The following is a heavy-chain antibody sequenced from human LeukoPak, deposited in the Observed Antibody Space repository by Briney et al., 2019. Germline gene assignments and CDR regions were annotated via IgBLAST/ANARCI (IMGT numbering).Heavy chain of an antibody. CDR1: GYSISSGYY. Sequence: SETLSLTCTVSGYSISSGYYWGWIRQPPGKGLEWIGSIYHSGSTYYNPSLKSRVTISVDTSKNQFSLKLSSVTAADTAVYYCARDEATYYYGSGSYAYWGQGTLVTVSS. CDR3: ARDEATYYYGSGSYAY. D-gene: IGHD3-10*01. V-gene: IGHV4-38-2*02. J-gene: IGHJ4*02. CDR2: IYHSGST.